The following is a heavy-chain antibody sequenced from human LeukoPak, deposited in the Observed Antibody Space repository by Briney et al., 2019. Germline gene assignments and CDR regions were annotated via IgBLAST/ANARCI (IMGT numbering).Heavy chain of an antibody. CDR3: AKDGSSLPYFASSDIDY. CDR2: ISYDGSNK. D-gene: IGHD3-9*01. Sequence: GGSLRLSCAASGFTFSSYGMHWVRQAPGKGLEWVAVISYDGSNKYYADSVKGRFTISRDNSKNTLYLQMNSLRAEDTAVYYCAKDGSSLPYFASSDIDYWGQGTLVTVSS. CDR1: GFTFSSYG. V-gene: IGHV3-30*18. J-gene: IGHJ4*02.